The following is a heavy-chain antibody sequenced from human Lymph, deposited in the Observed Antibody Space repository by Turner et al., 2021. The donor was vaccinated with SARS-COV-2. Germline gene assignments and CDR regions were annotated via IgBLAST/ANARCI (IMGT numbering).Heavy chain of an antibody. CDR2: IKYSGST. V-gene: IGHV4-39*01. J-gene: IGHJ5*02. CDR3: ASNYDILTGYYTRNGFDP. D-gene: IGHD3-9*01. Sequence: QLQLQESGPGLVKPSETLSLPCAVSGGSIRSSSYYWGWIRHPPWKGREWIGSIKYSGSTYYKPPLKGQVTLSVDTSKNQFSLKLSSVTAADTAVYYCASNYDILTGYYTRNGFDPWGQGTLVTVSS. CDR1: GGSIRSSSYY.